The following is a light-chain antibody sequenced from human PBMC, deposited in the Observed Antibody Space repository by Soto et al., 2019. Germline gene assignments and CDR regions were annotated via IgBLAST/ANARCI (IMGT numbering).Light chain of an antibody. CDR2: DNN. J-gene: IGLJ2*01. CDR1: TSNIGKNF. V-gene: IGLV1-51*01. CDR3: VTWDSDLTTGVV. Sequence: QSLLTQPPSVSAASGQRVTISCSGSTSNIGKNFVSWYQQLPGTAPKLLIYDNNRRPSGIPDRFSGSKSDTSATLDITGLQTGDEADYYCVTWDSDLTTGVVFGGGTKLTVL.